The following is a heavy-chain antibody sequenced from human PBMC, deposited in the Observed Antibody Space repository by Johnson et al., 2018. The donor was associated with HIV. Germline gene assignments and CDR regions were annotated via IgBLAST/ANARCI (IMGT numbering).Heavy chain of an antibody. D-gene: IGHD3-22*01. CDR1: GFTFSDHY. V-gene: IGHV3-11*04. CDR2: ISSSGTNI. Sequence: QVQLVESGGGLVKPGGSLRLSCAGSGFTFSDHYMSWVRQAPGKGLEWVSYISSSGTNIYYADSVKGRFTISRDSCKSTVFLQMNSLRAEDTAVYYCARGSRYTYDNDDAYLLHAFDIWGQGTMVTVSS. J-gene: IGHJ3*02. CDR3: ARGSRYTYDNDDAYLLHAFDI.